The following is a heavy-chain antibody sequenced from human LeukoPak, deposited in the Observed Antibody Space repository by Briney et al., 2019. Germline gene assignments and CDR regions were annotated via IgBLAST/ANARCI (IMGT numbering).Heavy chain of an antibody. D-gene: IGHD3-3*01. Sequence: PSETLSLTCTVSGGSISSSSYYWGWIRQPPGKGLEWIGSIYYSGSTYYNPSLKSRVTISVDTSKNQFSLKLSSVTAADTAVYYCARVTGWRVNWFDPWGQGTLVTVS. CDR1: GGSISSSSYY. CDR3: ARVTGWRVNWFDP. V-gene: IGHV4-39*07. CDR2: IYYSGST. J-gene: IGHJ5*02.